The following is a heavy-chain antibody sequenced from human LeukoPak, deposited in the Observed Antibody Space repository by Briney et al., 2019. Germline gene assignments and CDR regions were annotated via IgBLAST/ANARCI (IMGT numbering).Heavy chain of an antibody. CDR1: GGTFSSYA. CDR3: AHHRSSSWYPGTGGWFDP. J-gene: IGHJ5*02. V-gene: IGHV1-69*05. Sequence: SVKVSCKASGGTFSSYAISWVRQAPGQGLEWMGGIIPIFGTANYAQKFQGRVTITTDESTSTAYMELSSLRSEDTAVYYCAHHRSSSWYPGTGGWFDPWGQGTLVTVSS. CDR2: IIPIFGTA. D-gene: IGHD6-13*01.